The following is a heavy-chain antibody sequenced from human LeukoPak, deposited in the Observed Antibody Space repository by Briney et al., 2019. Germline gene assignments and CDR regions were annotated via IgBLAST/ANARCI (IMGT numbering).Heavy chain of an antibody. CDR1: GGSISSSSYY. D-gene: IGHD6-19*01. Sequence: SETLSLTCTVSGGSISSSSYYWGWIRQPPGKGLEWIGSIYYSGSTYYNPSLKSRVTIYVDTSKNPFSLKLSSVTAADTAVYYCARQTSGWYVYWGQGTLVTVSS. V-gene: IGHV4-39*01. CDR3: ARQTSGWYVY. J-gene: IGHJ4*02. CDR2: IYYSGST.